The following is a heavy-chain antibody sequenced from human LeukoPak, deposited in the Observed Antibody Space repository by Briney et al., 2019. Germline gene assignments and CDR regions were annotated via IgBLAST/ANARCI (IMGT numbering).Heavy chain of an antibody. Sequence: ASVKVSCKASGYTFTSYDINWVRQATGQGLEWMGWMNLNSGNTGYAQKFQGRVTITRNTSISTAYMELSSLRSEDTAVYYCARVLRIAAAETRSLIGYWGQGTLVTVSS. CDR1: GYTFTSYD. CDR2: MNLNSGNT. D-gene: IGHD6-13*01. J-gene: IGHJ4*02. V-gene: IGHV1-8*01. CDR3: ARVLRIAAAETRSLIGY.